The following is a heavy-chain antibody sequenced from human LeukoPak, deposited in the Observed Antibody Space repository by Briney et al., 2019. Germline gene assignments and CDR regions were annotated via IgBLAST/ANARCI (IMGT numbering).Heavy chain of an antibody. CDR3: ARERTLWFGELDY. CDR1: GYSISSHYY. J-gene: IGHJ4*02. D-gene: IGHD3-10*01. V-gene: IGHV4-38-2*02. CDR2: IYHSGST. Sequence: SETLSLTCTVSGYSISSHYYWGWIRQPPGKGLEWIGSIYHSGSTYYNPSLKSRVTISVDTSKNQFSLKLSSVTAADTAVYYCARERTLWFGELDYWGQGTLVTVSS.